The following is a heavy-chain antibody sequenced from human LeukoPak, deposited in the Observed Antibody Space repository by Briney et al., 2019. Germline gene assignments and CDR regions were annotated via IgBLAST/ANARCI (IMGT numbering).Heavy chain of an antibody. CDR2: IFSGGST. V-gene: IGHV4-39*07. J-gene: IGHJ5*02. D-gene: IGHD4-11*01. CDR3: ARDSVP. Sequence: SETLSLTCTVSGGSITSSSYYWGWIRQPPGKGLEWIVTIFSGGSTYYNPSLESRATISLDTSKNRFSLKLSSVTAADTAVYYCARDSVPWGQGTLVTVSS. CDR1: GGSITSSSYY.